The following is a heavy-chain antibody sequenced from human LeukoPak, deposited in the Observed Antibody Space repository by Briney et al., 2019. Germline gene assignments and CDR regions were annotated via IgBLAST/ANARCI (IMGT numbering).Heavy chain of an antibody. CDR1: GCTLTELS. V-gene: IGHV1-24*01. CDR3: VGYDILTGYYQFDY. D-gene: IGHD3-9*01. J-gene: IGHJ4*02. CDR2: FDPEDGET. Sequence: GASVKVSCKVSGCTLTELSMHWVRQAPGKGLEWMGGFDPEDGETIYAQKFQGRVTMTEDTSTDTAYMELSSLRSEDTAVYYCVGYDILTGYYQFDYWGQGTLVTVSS.